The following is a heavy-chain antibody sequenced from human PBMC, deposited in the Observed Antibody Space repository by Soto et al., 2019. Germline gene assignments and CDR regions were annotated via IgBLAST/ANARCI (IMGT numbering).Heavy chain of an antibody. CDR2: TFPFFATS. CDR1: GGTFSNYA. D-gene: IGHD6-19*01. V-gene: IGHV1-69*12. J-gene: IGHJ6*02. CDR3: AGDGAVAGTDPYYYGMDV. Sequence: QVQLVQSGAEVKKTESSVKVSCKASGGTFSNYAFSWVRQAPGQGLEWMGGTFPFFATSTYAQKFQGRVTITADDSTRTVYMELSSLTSEDTAVYYCAGDGAVAGTDPYYYGMDVWGQGTTVTVSS.